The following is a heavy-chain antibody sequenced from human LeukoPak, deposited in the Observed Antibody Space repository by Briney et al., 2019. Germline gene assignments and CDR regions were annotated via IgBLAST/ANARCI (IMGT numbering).Heavy chain of an antibody. CDR3: ARGPSTNGWLLREDAFDI. Sequence: ASVKVSCKASGCTFTSYDINWVRQATGQGLEWMGWMNPNSGNTGYAQKFQGRVTITRNTSISTAYMELSSLRSEDTAVYYCARGPSTNGWLLREDAFDIWGQGTMVTVSS. CDR1: GCTFTSYD. V-gene: IGHV1-8*03. J-gene: IGHJ3*02. CDR2: MNPNSGNT. D-gene: IGHD3-22*01.